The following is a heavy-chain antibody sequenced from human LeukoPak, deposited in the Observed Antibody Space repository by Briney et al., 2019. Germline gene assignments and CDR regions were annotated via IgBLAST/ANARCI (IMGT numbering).Heavy chain of an antibody. CDR1: GFTFSSYS. CDR3: ARDPSYCSGGSCSDFYYYYGMDV. V-gene: IGHV3-21*01. CDR2: ISSSSSYI. D-gene: IGHD2-15*01. Sequence: GGSLRLYCAASGFTFSSYSMNWVRQAPGKGLEWVSSISSSSSYIYYADSVKGRFTISRDNAKNSLYLQMNSLRAEDTAVYYCARDPSYCSGGSCSDFYYYYGMDVWGQGTTVTVSS. J-gene: IGHJ6*02.